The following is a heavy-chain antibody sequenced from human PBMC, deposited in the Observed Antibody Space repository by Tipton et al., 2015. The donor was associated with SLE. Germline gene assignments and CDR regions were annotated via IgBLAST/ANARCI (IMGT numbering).Heavy chain of an antibody. CDR1: GCSISSSSYY. CDR2: IYYSGST. J-gene: IGHJ4*02. V-gene: IGHV4-39*01. Sequence: TLSLTCTVSGCSISSSSYYWGWIRQPPGKGLEWIGIIYYSGSTYYNPSLKSRVTISVDTSKNQFSLKLSSVTAADTAVYYSTSQLDSFDYWGQGTLVTVSS. D-gene: IGHD1-1*01. CDR3: TSQLDSFDY.